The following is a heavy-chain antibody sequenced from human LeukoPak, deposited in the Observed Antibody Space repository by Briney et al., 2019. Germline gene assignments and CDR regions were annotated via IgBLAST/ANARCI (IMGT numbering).Heavy chain of an antibody. D-gene: IGHD3-22*01. V-gene: IGHV3-30-3*01. CDR2: ISYDGSNK. Sequence: GGSLRLSCAASGFTFSSYAMHWVRQAPGKGLEWVAVISYDGSNKYYADSVKGRFTISRDNSENTLYLQMNSLRAEDTAVYYCARDWEYYYDSSGYAPDYWGQGTLVTVSS. CDR3: ARDWEYYYDSSGYAPDY. CDR1: GFTFSSYA. J-gene: IGHJ4*02.